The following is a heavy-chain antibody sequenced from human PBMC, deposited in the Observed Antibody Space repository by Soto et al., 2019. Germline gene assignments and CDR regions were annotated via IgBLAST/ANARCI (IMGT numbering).Heavy chain of an antibody. V-gene: IGHV3-30-3*01. D-gene: IGHD1-1*01. CDR2: ISSDGSNE. CDR1: GFTFSTYA. Sequence: QVQVVESGGGVVQPGGSLRLSCAASGFTFSTYAMHWVRQAPGKGPDWVAFISSDGSNEYYADSVKGRFTISRDNSKNTLYLQMNSLRPEDTAVYCCLSRGISAFDHWGQGTLVTVSS. J-gene: IGHJ4*02. CDR3: LSRGISAFDH.